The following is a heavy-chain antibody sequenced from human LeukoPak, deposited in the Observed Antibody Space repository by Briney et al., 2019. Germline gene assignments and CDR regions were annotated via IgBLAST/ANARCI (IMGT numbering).Heavy chain of an antibody. V-gene: IGHV4-30-2*01. Sequence: SETLCLTCTVSGGSISSGNYYWSWIRQPPGKGLEWIGYIYHSGNAYYNPSLQSRVIISVDTSKNQFSLKLSSVTAADTAVYYCAAVAAGNNWFDPWGQGTLVTVSS. CDR2: IYHSGNA. J-gene: IGHJ5*02. CDR1: GGSISSGNYY. CDR3: AAVAAGNNWFDP. D-gene: IGHD6-13*01.